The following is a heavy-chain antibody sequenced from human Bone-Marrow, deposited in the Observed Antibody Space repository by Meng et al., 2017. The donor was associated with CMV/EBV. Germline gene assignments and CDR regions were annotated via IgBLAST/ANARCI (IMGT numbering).Heavy chain of an antibody. CDR3: ARDLLGAGATLYYYYYGMDV. D-gene: IGHD1-26*01. V-gene: IGHV3-21*01. J-gene: IGHJ6*02. CDR2: ISSSSSYI. CDR1: GFTFSSYS. Sequence: GESLKISCAASGFTFSSYSMNWVRQAPGKGLEWVSSISSSSSYIYYADSVKGRFTISRDNAKNSLYLQMNSLRAEDTAVYYCARDLLGAGATLYYYYYGMDVWGQGTTVTVSS.